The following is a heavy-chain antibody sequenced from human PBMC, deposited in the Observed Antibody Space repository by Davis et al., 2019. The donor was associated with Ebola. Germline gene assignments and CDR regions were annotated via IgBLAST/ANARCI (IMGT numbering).Heavy chain of an antibody. D-gene: IGHD1-1*01. J-gene: IGHJ5*02. CDR1: GFTLTNYA. Sequence: SVKVSCKASGFTLTNYAISWVRQAPGQGLEWMGGIIPIFGTANYAQKFQGRVTITADESTSTAYMELSSLRSDDTAVYYCARDDWNPRRDNWFDPWGQGTLVTVSS. V-gene: IGHV1-69*13. CDR3: ARDDWNPRRDNWFDP. CDR2: IIPIFGTA.